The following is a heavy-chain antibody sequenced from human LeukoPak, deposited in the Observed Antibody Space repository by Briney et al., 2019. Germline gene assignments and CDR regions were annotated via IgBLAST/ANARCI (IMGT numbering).Heavy chain of an antibody. J-gene: IGHJ6*03. CDR3: ARERPGMDYMDV. V-gene: IGHV3-53*01. CDR1: GFTVSSNY. CDR2: IYSGGST. Sequence: PGGSLRLSCAASGFTVSSNYMSWVRQAPEKGLEWVSVIYSGGSTYYADSVKGRFTISRDNSKNTLYLQMNSLRAEDTAVYYCARERPGMDYMDVWGKGTTVTVSS.